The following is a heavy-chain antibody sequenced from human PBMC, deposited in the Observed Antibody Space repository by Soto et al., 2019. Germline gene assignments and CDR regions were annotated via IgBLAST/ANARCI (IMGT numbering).Heavy chain of an antibody. CDR1: GYSITSGHY. D-gene: IGHD1-26*01. CDR3: ARVGFRGSYHYYFES. Sequence: SETLSLTCTVSGYSITSGHYWGWIRQPPGKGLEWIGSIYHSGSTYYNPSLKRRFAISVDTSKNQFSLKMSSVTAADTAVYYCARVGFRGSYHYYFESWGQGTLLTVSS. J-gene: IGHJ4*02. CDR2: IYHSGST. V-gene: IGHV4-38-2*02.